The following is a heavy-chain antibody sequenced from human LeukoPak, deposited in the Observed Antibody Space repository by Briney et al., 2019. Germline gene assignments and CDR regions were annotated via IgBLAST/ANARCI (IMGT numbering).Heavy chain of an antibody. D-gene: IGHD3-22*01. Sequence: GGSLTLSCAASGFTFSSYQMNWVRQAPGKGLEWVSYISSSRSTIYYADSVKGRFTISRDNAKISLYLQMNSLRAEDTAVYYCAELGMTMIGDVWGKGTMVTISS. J-gene: IGHJ6*04. CDR2: ISSSRSTI. V-gene: IGHV3-48*03. CDR3: AELGMTMIGDV. CDR1: GFTFSSYQ.